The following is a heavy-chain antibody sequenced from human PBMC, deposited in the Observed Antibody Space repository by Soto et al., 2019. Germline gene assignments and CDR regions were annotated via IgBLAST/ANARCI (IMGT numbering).Heavy chain of an antibody. V-gene: IGHV4-4*02. Sequence: QVQLQESGPGLVKPSGTLSLSCAVSGGSDSNNNWWRWVRQSPGNGLEWIGEIHHSGGTSYNPSLGSRATLSVDKSKNELSLRLNYVTAADTAVYYCTKNSAYALDYWGLGILVTVSS. CDR2: IHHSGGT. J-gene: IGHJ4*02. D-gene: IGHD5-12*01. CDR1: GGSDSNNNW. CDR3: TKNSAYALDY.